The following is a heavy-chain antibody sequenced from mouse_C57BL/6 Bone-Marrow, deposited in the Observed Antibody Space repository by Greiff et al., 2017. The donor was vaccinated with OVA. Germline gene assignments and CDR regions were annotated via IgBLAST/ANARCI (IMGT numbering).Heavy chain of an antibody. CDR3: ARGAVYAMYY. CDR2: ISDGGSYT. J-gene: IGHJ4*01. Sequence: EVKVVESGGGLVKPGGSLKLSCAASGFTFSSYVMSWVRQTPEKRLEWVATISDGGSYTYYPDNVKGRFTSSRDNAKNNLYLQMSHLKSEDTAMYYCARGAVYAMYYWGQGTSVTGSS. CDR1: GFTFSSYV. V-gene: IGHV5-4*03. D-gene: IGHD6-1*01.